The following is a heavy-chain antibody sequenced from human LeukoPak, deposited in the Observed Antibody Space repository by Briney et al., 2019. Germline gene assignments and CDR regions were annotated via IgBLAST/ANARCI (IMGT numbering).Heavy chain of an antibody. CDR2: ISWNSGSI. CDR1: GFTFDDYA. V-gene: IGHV3-9*01. Sequence: PGGSLRLSCAASGFTFDDYAMHWVRQAPGKGLEWVSGISWNSGSIGYADSVKGRFTISRDNAKNSLYLQMNSLRAEDTALYYCAKDSSGWPSNPNAFDIWGQGTMVTVSS. CDR3: AKDSSGWPSNPNAFDI. J-gene: IGHJ3*02. D-gene: IGHD6-19*01.